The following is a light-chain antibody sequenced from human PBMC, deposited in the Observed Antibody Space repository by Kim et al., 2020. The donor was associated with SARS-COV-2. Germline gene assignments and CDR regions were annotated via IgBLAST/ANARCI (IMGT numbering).Light chain of an antibody. CDR2: GKN. CDR1: SLRSYY. J-gene: IGLJ2*01. V-gene: IGLV3-19*01. Sequence: ELTQDPAVSVALGQTVRITCQGDSLRSYYASWYQQKPGQAPVLVIYGKNNRPSGIPDRFSGSSSGNTASLTITGAQAEDEADYYCNSRDSSGNHVVFGG. CDR3: NSRDSSGNHVV.